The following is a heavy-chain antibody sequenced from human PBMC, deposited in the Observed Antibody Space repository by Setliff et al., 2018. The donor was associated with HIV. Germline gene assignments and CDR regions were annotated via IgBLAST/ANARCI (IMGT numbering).Heavy chain of an antibody. D-gene: IGHD5-12*01. Sequence: KPGGSLRLSCAASGFTFSDYNMNWIRQAPGKGLEWVSNISSSSSYTNYADSVKGRFTISRDNAKNSLYLQMNSLRAEDTAVYYCAKDSKFFPVPDRSGYMDYWGQGTPVTVSS. V-gene: IGHV3-11*06. CDR3: AKDSKFFPVPDRSGYMDY. J-gene: IGHJ4*02. CDR2: ISSSSSYT. CDR1: GFTFSDYN.